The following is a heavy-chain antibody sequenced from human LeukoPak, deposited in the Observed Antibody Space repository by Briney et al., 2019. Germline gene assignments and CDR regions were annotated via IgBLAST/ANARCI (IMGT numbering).Heavy chain of an antibody. CDR2: IYHSGST. J-gene: IGHJ3*02. CDR3: ARDSLVAYCSSTSCLDAFDI. Sequence: PSQTLSLTCTVSGGSISSGGYYWSWIRQPPGKGLEWIGYIYHSGSTYYNPSLKSRVTISVDRSKNQFSLKLSSVTAADTAVYYCARDSLVAYCSSTSCLDAFDIWGQGTMVTVSS. D-gene: IGHD2-2*01. CDR1: GGSISSGGYY. V-gene: IGHV4-30-2*01.